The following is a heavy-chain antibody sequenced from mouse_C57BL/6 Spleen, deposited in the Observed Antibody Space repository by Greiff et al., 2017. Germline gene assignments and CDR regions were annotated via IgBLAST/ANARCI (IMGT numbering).Heavy chain of an antibody. J-gene: IGHJ4*01. D-gene: IGHD1-1*01. V-gene: IGHV1-12*01. CDR1: GYTFTSYN. Sequence: QVQLKQSGAELVRPGASVKMSCKASGYTFTSYNMPWVKQTPRQGLEWIGAIYPGNGDTSYNQKFKGKATLTVDKSSSTAYMQLSSLTSEDSAVXFCARGGLRYPYYYAMDYWGQGTSVTVSS. CDR3: ARGGLRYPYYYAMDY. CDR2: IYPGNGDT.